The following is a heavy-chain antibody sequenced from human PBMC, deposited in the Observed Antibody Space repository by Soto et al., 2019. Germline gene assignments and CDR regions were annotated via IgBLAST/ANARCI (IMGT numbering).Heavy chain of an antibody. CDR2: ISAYNGNT. Sequence: ASVKGLCKASGYTFTSYGISWVRQAPGQGLEWMGWISAYNGNTNYAQKLQGRVTMTTDTSTSTAYMELRSLRSDDTAVYYCAREYCISTSRYIDYWGQRPLVTV. V-gene: IGHV1-18*01. CDR3: AREYCISTSRYIDY. CDR1: GYTFTSYG. D-gene: IGHD2-2*02. J-gene: IGHJ4*02.